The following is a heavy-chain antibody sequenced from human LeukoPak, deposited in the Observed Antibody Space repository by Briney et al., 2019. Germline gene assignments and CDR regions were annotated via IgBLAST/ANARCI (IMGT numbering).Heavy chain of an antibody. CDR3: ARGDDILTGYFRGLDY. CDR1: GYTFTSYY. D-gene: IGHD3-9*01. Sequence: ASVKVSCKASGYTFTSYYMHWVRQAPGQGLEWMGWINPNSGGTNYAQKFQGRVTMTRDTSISTAYMELSRLRSDDTAVYYCARGDDILTGYFRGLDYWGQGTLVTVSS. J-gene: IGHJ4*02. CDR2: INPNSGGT. V-gene: IGHV1-2*02.